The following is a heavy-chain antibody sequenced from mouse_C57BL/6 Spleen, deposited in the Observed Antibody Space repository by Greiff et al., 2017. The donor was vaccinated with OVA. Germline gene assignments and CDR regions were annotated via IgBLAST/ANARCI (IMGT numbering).Heavy chain of an antibody. CDR3: ARAGYDYDSAMDY. Sequence: VQLQQSGAELVKPGASVKISCKASGYAFSSYWMNWVKQRPGKGLEWIGQIYPGDGDTNYNGKFKGKATLTADKSSSTAYMQLSSLTSEDSAVYFCARAGYDYDSAMDYWGQGTSVTVSS. CDR1: GYAFSSYW. V-gene: IGHV1-80*01. J-gene: IGHJ4*01. D-gene: IGHD2-4*01. CDR2: IYPGDGDT.